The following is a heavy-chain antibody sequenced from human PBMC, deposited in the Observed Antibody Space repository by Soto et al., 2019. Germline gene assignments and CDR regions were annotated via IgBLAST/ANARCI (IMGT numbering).Heavy chain of an antibody. CDR3: AKGGSVSYPPYYYYGMDV. CDR1: GFTFSSYA. Sequence: EVQLLESGGGLVQPGGSLRLSCAASGFTFSSYAMSWVRQAPGKGLEWVSANSGSGGSTYYADSVKGRFTISRDNSKNTLYLQMNSLRVEDTAVYYCAKGGSVSYPPYYYYGMDVWGQGTTVTVSS. V-gene: IGHV3-23*01. D-gene: IGHD3-10*01. J-gene: IGHJ6*02. CDR2: NSGSGGST.